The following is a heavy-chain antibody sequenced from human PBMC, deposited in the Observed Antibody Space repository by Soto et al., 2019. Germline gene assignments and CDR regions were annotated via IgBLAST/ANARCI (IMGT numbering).Heavy chain of an antibody. CDR1: GYTFTSYA. CDR3: ASGLRYFDWDFLDWFDP. Sequence: GASVKVSCKASGYTFTSYAMHWVRQAPGQRFEWMGWINAGNGNTKYSQKFQGRVTITRDTSASTAYMELSSLRSEDTAVYYCASGLRYFDWDFLDWFDPWGQGTLVTVSS. V-gene: IGHV1-3*01. J-gene: IGHJ5*02. D-gene: IGHD3-9*01. CDR2: INAGNGNT.